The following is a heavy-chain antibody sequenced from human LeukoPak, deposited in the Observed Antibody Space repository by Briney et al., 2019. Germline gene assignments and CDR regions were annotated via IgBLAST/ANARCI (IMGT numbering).Heavy chain of an antibody. CDR3: AKDRISHGDYGY. V-gene: IGHV3-23*01. D-gene: IGHD4-17*01. Sequence: GGSLRLSCAASGFTFSSYVMSWVRQAPGKGLEWVSAISGSGGSTYYADSVKGRFTISRDNSKNTLYLQMNSLRAEDTAVYYCAKDRISHGDYGYWGQGTLVTVSS. J-gene: IGHJ4*02. CDR1: GFTFSSYV. CDR2: ISGSGGST.